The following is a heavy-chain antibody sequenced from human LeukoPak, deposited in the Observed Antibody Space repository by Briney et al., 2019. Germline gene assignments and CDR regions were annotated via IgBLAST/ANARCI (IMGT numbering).Heavy chain of an antibody. Sequence: GGSLRLSCAASGFTFSDAWMYWVRQAPGKGLEWVANIKQDGSEIFYLDSVKGRFTISRDNTKNSLYLQMNSLRAEDAALYYCAAGDAMDYWGQGTLVSVSS. CDR1: GFTFSDAW. CDR2: IKQDGSEI. V-gene: IGHV3-7*01. J-gene: IGHJ4*02. CDR3: AAGDAMDY.